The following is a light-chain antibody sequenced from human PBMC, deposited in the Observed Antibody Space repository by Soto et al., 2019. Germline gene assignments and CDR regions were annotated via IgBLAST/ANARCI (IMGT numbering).Light chain of an antibody. Sequence: EIVLTQSPATLSLSPWEGATLSCRASQTISNYLAWYQQKPGQAPRLLIYNASTRATGIPARFSGSGSGTDFTLTISSLEPEDFALYFCQQRSSWPKTFGQGTKVDIK. J-gene: IGKJ1*01. CDR3: QQRSSWPKT. V-gene: IGKV3-11*01. CDR2: NAS. CDR1: QTISNY.